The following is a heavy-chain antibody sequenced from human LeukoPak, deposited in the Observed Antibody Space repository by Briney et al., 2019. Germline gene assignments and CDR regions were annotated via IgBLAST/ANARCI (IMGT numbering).Heavy chain of an antibody. CDR1: GFTFSSYS. CDR2: IRSDGGEE. J-gene: IGHJ4*02. Sequence: GGSLRLSCAASGFTFSSYSMNWVRQTPGKGLEWVSFIRSDGGEEYYADSVKGRFTISRDNSKNTLYLQMNSLRPDDTAIYYCAKDQAGGWGQGTLVTVSS. CDR3: AKDQAGG. D-gene: IGHD4-23*01. V-gene: IGHV3-30*02.